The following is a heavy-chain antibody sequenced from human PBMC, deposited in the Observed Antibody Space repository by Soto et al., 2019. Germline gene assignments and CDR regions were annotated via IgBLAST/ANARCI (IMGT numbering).Heavy chain of an antibody. CDR2: IYYSGST. CDR1: GGSISSGGYY. J-gene: IGHJ4*02. Sequence: PSETLSLTCTVSGGSISSGGYYWSWIRQHPGKGLEWIGYIYYSGSTYYNPSLKSRVTISVDTSKNQFSLKLSSVTAADTAVYYCARVSGGGTTFDYWGQGTLVTVSS. V-gene: IGHV4-31*03. D-gene: IGHD1-26*01. CDR3: ARVSGGGTTFDY.